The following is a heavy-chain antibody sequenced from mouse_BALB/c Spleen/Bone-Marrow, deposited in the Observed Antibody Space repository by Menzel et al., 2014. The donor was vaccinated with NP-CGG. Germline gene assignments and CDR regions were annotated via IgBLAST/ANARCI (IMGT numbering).Heavy chain of an antibody. CDR3: AKRDIYYGYDGNAMDY. J-gene: IGHJ4*01. V-gene: IGHV1-4*01. D-gene: IGHD2-2*01. CDR2: INPSSGYT. Sequence: VQLQQSGAELARPGASVKMSCKASGYTFTTYTMHWVKQRPGQGLEWIGYINPSSGYTNYNQKFKDKATLTADKSSSTAYMQLSSLTSEDSAVYFCAKRDIYYGYDGNAMDYWGQGTSDTVSS. CDR1: GYTFTTYT.